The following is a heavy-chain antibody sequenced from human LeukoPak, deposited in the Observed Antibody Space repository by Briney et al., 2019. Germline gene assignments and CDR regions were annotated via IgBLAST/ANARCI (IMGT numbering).Heavy chain of an antibody. D-gene: IGHD3-22*01. V-gene: IGHV1-69*13. CDR2: IIPIFGTA. CDR1: GGTFSSYA. CDR3: AMRYYYDSSGYYYASFDY. J-gene: IGHJ4*02. Sequence: SVKVSCKASGGTFSSYAISWVRQGPGQGLEWMGGIIPIFGTANYAQKFQGRVTITADESTSTAYMELSSLRSEDTAVYYCAMRYYYDSSGYYYASFDYWGQGTLVTVSS.